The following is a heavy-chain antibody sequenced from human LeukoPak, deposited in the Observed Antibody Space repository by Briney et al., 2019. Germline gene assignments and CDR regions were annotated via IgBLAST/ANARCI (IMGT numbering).Heavy chain of an antibody. CDR3: ARDQKVRGAGQFDY. CDR1: GFTFSSYG. J-gene: IGHJ4*02. D-gene: IGHD3-10*01. CDR2: ISYDGSNK. V-gene: IGHV3-30*03. Sequence: GGSLRLSCAASGFTFSSYGMHWVRQAPGKGLEWVAVISYDGSNKYYADSVKGRFTISRDNSKNTLYLQMNSLRAEDTAVYYCARDQKVRGAGQFDYWGQGTLVTVSS.